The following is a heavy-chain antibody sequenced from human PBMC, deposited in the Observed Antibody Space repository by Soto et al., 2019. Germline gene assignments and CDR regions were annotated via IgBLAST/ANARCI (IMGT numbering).Heavy chain of an antibody. J-gene: IGHJ4*02. D-gene: IGHD4-4*01. Sequence: QLQLQDSGSGLVKPSQTLSLTCAASGGSISSGGYSWSWIRQPPGKGLEWIGYIYHSGSTYYNPSLTSRVTIPVDTAENQFSLNLSSVTAADTAVNYCARAVTTVTAYDYGGQGSLVTVSS. V-gene: IGHV4-30-2*01. CDR3: ARAVTTVTAYDY. CDR2: IYHSGST. CDR1: GGSISSGGYS.